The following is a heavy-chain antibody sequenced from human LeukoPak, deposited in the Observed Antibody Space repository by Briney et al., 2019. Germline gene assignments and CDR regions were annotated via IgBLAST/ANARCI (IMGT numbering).Heavy chain of an antibody. CDR1: GYTFTSYG. Sequence: ASVKVSCKASGYTFTSYGISWVRQAPGQGLEWMGWISAYNGNTNYAQKLQGRVTMTTDTSTSTAYMELRSLRSDDTAVYYCARDFPGRDGYNYCWFDPWAREPWSPSPQ. CDR2: ISAYNGNT. CDR3: ARDFPGRDGYNYCWFDP. J-gene: IGHJ5*02. D-gene: IGHD5-24*01. V-gene: IGHV1-18*01.